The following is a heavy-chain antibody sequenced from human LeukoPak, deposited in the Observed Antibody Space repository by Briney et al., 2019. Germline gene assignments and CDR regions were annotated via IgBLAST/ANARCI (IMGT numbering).Heavy chain of an antibody. J-gene: IGHJ4*02. Sequence: SQTLSLTCTVSGDSITSGGFYWSWIRQHPGRGLEWIGYIYYRARTYYNPSLKSRVIVSLDTSKNQFSLNLRSVTAADTAVYYCARDSSGRYYFDHWGRGILVTVSS. CDR3: ARDSSGRYYFDH. CDR1: GDSITSGGFY. V-gene: IGHV4-31*03. D-gene: IGHD3-22*01. CDR2: IYYRART.